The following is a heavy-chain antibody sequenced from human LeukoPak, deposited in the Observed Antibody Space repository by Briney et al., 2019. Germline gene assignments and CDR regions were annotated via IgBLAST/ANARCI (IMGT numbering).Heavy chain of an antibody. J-gene: IGHJ4*02. Sequence: SETLSLTCAVYGGSFSGYYWSWIRQPPGKGLEWIGEINHSGSTNYNPSLKSRVTISVDTSKNQFSLKLSPVTAADTAVYYCARARLDYWGQGTLVTVSP. CDR1: GGSFSGYY. CDR2: INHSGST. V-gene: IGHV4-34*01. CDR3: ARARLDY.